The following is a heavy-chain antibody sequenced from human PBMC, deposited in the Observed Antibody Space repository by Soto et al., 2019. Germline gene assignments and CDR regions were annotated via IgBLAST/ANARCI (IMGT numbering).Heavy chain of an antibody. J-gene: IGHJ3*02. CDR2: IYYSGST. CDR3: ARDLWVSVDAFDI. D-gene: IGHD3-16*01. CDR1: GGSISRGGYY. Sequence: PSETLSLTCTVSGGSISRGGYYWSWIRQHPGKGLEWIGYIYYSGSTYYNPSLKSRVTISVDTSKNQFSLKLSSVTAADTAVYYCARDLWVSVDAFDIWGQGTMVTVSS. V-gene: IGHV4-31*03.